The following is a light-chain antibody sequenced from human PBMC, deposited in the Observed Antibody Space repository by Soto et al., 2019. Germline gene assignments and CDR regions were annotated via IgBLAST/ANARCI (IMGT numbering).Light chain of an antibody. Sequence: QSALTQPPSVSGAPGQRVTISCTGSSSNIGAGYDVHWYHQLPGTAPKLLIYGNNNRPSGVPDRFSGSRSGTSASLAITGLQAEDEADYYCQSYDSSLSVWVFGGGTKLTVL. CDR1: SSNIGAGYD. J-gene: IGLJ3*02. CDR2: GNN. V-gene: IGLV1-40*01. CDR3: QSYDSSLSVWV.